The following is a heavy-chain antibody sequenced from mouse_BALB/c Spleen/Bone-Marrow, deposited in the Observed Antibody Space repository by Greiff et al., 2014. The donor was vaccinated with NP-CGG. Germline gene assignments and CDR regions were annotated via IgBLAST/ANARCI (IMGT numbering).Heavy chain of an antibody. V-gene: IGHV2-9*02. Sequence: VQVVESGPGLVAPSQSLSITCTVSGFSLTSYGVHWVHQPPGKGLEWLGVIWADGSTNYNSALMSRLSISKDNSKSQVFLKMNSLQTDDTAMYYCSRITTATGAMDYWGQGTSVTVSS. J-gene: IGHJ4*01. CDR3: SRITTATGAMDY. CDR2: IWADGST. CDR1: GFSLTSYG. D-gene: IGHD1-2*01.